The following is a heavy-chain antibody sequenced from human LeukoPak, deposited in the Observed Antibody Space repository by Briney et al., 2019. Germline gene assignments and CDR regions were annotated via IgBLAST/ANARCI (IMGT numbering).Heavy chain of an antibody. CDR2: ISSSGSTI. D-gene: IGHD6-13*01. Sequence: GGSLRLSCAASGFTFSSYEMNWVRQAPGKGLEWVSYISSSGSTIYYADSVKGRFTISRDNAKNSLYLQMNSLRAEDTAVYYCAREMSSSWYPGVDYWGQGTLVTVSS. J-gene: IGHJ4*02. V-gene: IGHV3-48*03. CDR3: AREMSSSWYPGVDY. CDR1: GFTFSSYE.